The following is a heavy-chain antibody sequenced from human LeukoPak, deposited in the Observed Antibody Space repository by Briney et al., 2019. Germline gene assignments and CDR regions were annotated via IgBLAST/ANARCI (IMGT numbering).Heavy chain of an antibody. V-gene: IGHV3-23*01. Sequence: GGSLRLSCAASGFIFSNHAMSWVRQAPGKGLQWVSAFSGSGGSTYYADSVKGRFTISRDNSRNTLYLQMNSLRAEDTAVYYCARSGLSRFGFWGQGTLVTVSS. D-gene: IGHD2/OR15-2a*01. CDR2: FSGSGGST. CDR1: GFIFSNHA. CDR3: ARSGLSRFGF. J-gene: IGHJ4*02.